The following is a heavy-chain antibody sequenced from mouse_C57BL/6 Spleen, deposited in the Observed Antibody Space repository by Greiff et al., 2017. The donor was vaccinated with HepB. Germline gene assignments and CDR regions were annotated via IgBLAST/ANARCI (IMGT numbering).Heavy chain of an antibody. Sequence: QVQLQQPGAELVKPGASVKMSCKASGYTFTSYWITWVKQRPGQVLEWIGDIYPGSGSTNYNEKFKSKATLTVDTSSSTAYMQLSSLTSEDSAVYYGARFPYYYGGWYFDVWGTGTTVTVSS. V-gene: IGHV1-55*01. CDR3: ARFPYYYGGWYFDV. J-gene: IGHJ1*03. CDR1: GYTFTSYW. D-gene: IGHD1-1*01. CDR2: IYPGSGST.